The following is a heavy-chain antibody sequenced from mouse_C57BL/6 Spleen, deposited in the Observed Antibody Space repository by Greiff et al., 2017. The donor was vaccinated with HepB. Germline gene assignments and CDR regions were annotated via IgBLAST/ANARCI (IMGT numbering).Heavy chain of an antibody. V-gene: IGHV1-63*01. CDR3: ARSKNYGSPYWYFDV. CDR2: IYPGGGYT. CDR1: GYTFTNYW. J-gene: IGHJ1*03. D-gene: IGHD1-1*01. Sequence: ESGAELVRPGTSVKMSCKASGYTFTNYWIGWAKQRPGHGLEWIGDIYPGGGYTNYNEKFKGKATLTADKSSSTAYMQFSSLTSEDSAIYYCARSKNYGSPYWYFDVWGTGTTVTVSS.